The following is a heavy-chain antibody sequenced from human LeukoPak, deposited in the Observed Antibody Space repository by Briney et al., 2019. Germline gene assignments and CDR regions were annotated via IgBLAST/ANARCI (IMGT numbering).Heavy chain of an antibody. CDR2: IYYTGST. J-gene: IGHJ4*02. D-gene: IGHD1-20*01. CDR1: GGSISSSSHF. Sequence: SETLSLTCTVSGGSISSSSHFWGWIRQPPGKGLEWIGSIYYTGSTYHNSSLKSRLTIPVDTSKDQFSLKLSSVTAADTAVFYCARLDNWNGYYFDYWGQGTLVTVSS. CDR3: ARLDNWNGYYFDY. V-gene: IGHV4-39*01.